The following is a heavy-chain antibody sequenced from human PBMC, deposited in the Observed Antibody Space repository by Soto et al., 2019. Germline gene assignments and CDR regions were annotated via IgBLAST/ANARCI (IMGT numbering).Heavy chain of an antibody. V-gene: IGHV1-69*06. CDR1: GGTFNTYV. Sequence: SVKVSCKAPGGTFNTYVITWVRQAPGQGLEWMGGIIPIFGTANYAQKFQGRVTITADKSTSTAYMELNSLRSEDTAVYYCARGLGGSGYSAFDYWGQGTLVTVSS. CDR3: ARGLGGSGYSAFDY. CDR2: IIPIFGTA. D-gene: IGHD3-22*01. J-gene: IGHJ4*02.